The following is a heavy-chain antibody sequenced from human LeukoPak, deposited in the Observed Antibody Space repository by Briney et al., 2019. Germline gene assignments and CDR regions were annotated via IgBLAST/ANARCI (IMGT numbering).Heavy chain of an antibody. CDR3: ARYIAVAATYYFDC. Sequence: ASETLSLTCTVSGGSISSGAYYWGWIRQPPGKGLEWIGSIFYSGTTYYNPSLKSRVTIAVDTSKNQFSLKLTSVTAADTAVYYCARYIAVAATYYFDCWGQGTLVTVSS. CDR2: IFYSGTT. V-gene: IGHV4-39*01. CDR1: GGSISSGAYY. D-gene: IGHD6-13*01. J-gene: IGHJ4*02.